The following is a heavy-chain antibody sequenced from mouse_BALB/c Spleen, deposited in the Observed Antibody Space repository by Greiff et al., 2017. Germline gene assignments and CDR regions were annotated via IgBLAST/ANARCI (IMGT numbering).Heavy chain of an antibody. CDR3: ARPGNDGEYFDY. CDR1: GFSLTSYG. CDR2: IWSGGST. D-gene: IGHD2-2*01. V-gene: IGHV2-2*02. J-gene: IGHJ2*01. Sequence: QVQLKESGPGLVQPSQSLSITCTVSGFSLTSYGVHWVRQSPGKGLEWLGVIWSGGSTDYNAAFISRLSISKDNSKSQVFFKMNSLQANDTAIYYCARPGNDGEYFDYWGQGTTLTVSS.